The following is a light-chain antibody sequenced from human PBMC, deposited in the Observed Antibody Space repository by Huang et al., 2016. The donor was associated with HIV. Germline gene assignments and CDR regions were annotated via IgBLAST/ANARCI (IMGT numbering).Light chain of an antibody. CDR1: QSVRNN. CDR3: HQYNNWPQT. J-gene: IGKJ4*01. V-gene: IGKV3-15*01. CDR2: GAS. Sequence: EIVVTQSPATLSVSPGERATLSCRASQSVRNNLAWYQQKPGQATRLLIYGASTRATGIPDRFSGIGSGTEFTLSISSLQSEDFAVYFCHQYNNWPQTFGGGTKVEIK.